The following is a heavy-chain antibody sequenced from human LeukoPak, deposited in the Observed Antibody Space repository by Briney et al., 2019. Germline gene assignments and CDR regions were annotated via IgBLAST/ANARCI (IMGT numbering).Heavy chain of an antibody. Sequence: SVKVSCKASGGTCSSYAISWVRQAPGQGLEWMGGIIPIFGTANYAQKFQGRVTITADKSTSTAYMELSSLRSEDTAVYYCASTSGPGSYLVDYWGQGTLVTVSS. CDR3: ASTSGPGSYLVDY. D-gene: IGHD3-10*01. J-gene: IGHJ4*02. V-gene: IGHV1-69*06. CDR1: GGTCSSYA. CDR2: IIPIFGTA.